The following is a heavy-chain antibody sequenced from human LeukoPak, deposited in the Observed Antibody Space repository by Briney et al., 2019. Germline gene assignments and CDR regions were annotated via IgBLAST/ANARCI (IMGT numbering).Heavy chain of an antibody. V-gene: IGHV3-30*18. CDR2: ISYDGSNK. J-gene: IGHJ3*02. CDR1: GFTFSSYG. D-gene: IGHD3-22*01. Sequence: GGSLRHSCAASGFTFSSYGMHWVRQAPGKGLEWVAVISYDGSNKYYADSVKGRFTISRDNSKNTLYLQMNSLRAEDTAVYYCANSPPYYDSSGYRELDAFDIWGQGTMVTVSS. CDR3: ANSPPYYDSSGYRELDAFDI.